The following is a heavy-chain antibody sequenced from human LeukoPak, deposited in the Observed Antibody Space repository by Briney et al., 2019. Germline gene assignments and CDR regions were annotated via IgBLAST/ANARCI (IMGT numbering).Heavy chain of an antibody. Sequence: ASAKVSCKASGYTFTGHYIHWVRQAPGQGLEWMGWINPNTGGTNYAQKFQGRVTMTRDTSISTAYMELSRLRSDDTAVYYCVKDRERITLFGVARYSFDYWGQGTLVTVSS. V-gene: IGHV1-2*02. CDR3: VKDRERITLFGVARYSFDY. CDR1: GYTFTGHY. J-gene: IGHJ4*02. CDR2: INPNTGGT. D-gene: IGHD3-3*01.